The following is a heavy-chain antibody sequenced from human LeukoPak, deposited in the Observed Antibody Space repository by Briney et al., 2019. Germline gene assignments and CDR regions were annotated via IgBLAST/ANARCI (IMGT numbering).Heavy chain of an antibody. J-gene: IGHJ4*02. CDR3: AKVPSILYSSSWFFDY. Sequence: PGGSLRLSCEGSAFIFSGHWMNWVRQTPGKGLEWVASIKEDGSERQYVDSVKGRFSISRDNTKGSLFLQLDSLRAEDTALYYCAKVPSILYSSSWFFDYWGQGVLVTVSS. V-gene: IGHV3-7*03. D-gene: IGHD6-13*01. CDR1: AFIFSGHW. CDR2: IKEDGSER.